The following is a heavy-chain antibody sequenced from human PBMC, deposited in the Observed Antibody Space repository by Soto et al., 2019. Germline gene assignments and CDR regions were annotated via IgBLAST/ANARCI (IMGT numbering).Heavy chain of an antibody. CDR3: LIRPGSSRYP. Sequence: ASVKVSCKASGYTFTSYAMHWVRQAPGQRLEWMGWISAGNGNTKYSQKFQGRVTITRDTSASTAYMELSSLRSEDTAVYYCLIRPGSSRYPWGQGTLVTVSS. D-gene: IGHD6-6*01. CDR2: ISAGNGNT. J-gene: IGHJ5*02. V-gene: IGHV1-3*01. CDR1: GYTFTSYA.